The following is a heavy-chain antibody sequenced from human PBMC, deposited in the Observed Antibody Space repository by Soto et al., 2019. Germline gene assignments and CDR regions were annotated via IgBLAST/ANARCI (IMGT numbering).Heavy chain of an antibody. J-gene: IGHJ4*02. CDR2: SYYSGST. CDR3: ARGLITGSHYSGGWYYFDS. D-gene: IGHD6-19*01. V-gene: IGHV4-59*12. CDR1: GDSISSYY. Sequence: TSETLSLTCTVSGDSISSYYWSWIRQPPGKGLEWIGYSYYSGSTNYNPSLKSRVTISVDTSKNQFSLELSSVTAADTAVYYCARGLITGSHYSGGWYYFDSWGQGTQVTVSS.